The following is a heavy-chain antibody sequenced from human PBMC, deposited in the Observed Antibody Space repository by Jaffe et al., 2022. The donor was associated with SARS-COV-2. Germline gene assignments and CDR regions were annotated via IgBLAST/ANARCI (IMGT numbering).Heavy chain of an antibody. CDR2: ISYDGSYE. D-gene: IGHD2-2*01. CDR1: GFTFSSYT. V-gene: IGHV3-30*04. J-gene: IGHJ4*02. CDR3: AREGGAAAAFDY. Sequence: QVQLVESGGGVVQPGRSLRLSCAASGFTFSSYTMHWVRQAPGKGLEWVTLISYDGSYESYADSVKGRFTISRDNSKNTLYVQMNSLRTEDAAVYFCAREGGAAAAFDYWGQGTLVTVSS.